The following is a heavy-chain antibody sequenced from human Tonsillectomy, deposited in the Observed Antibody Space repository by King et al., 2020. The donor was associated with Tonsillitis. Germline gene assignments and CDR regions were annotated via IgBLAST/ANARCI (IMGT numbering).Heavy chain of an antibody. CDR2: IKQDGSEK. J-gene: IGHJ6*03. V-gene: IGHV3-7*03. D-gene: IGHD1/OR15-1a*01. Sequence: VQLVESGGDLVQPGGSLRVSCAASGFTFSDFWMSWVRQAPGKGLEGVGNIKQDGSEKYYADSVKGRFTISRDNAKNSLYLQMNSLRAEDTAVYYCARITYRNTYDCMDVWGKGTTVTVS. CDR1: GFTFSDFW. CDR3: ARITYRNTYDCMDV.